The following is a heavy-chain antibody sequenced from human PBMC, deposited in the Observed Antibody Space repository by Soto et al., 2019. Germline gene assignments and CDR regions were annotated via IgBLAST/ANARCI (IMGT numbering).Heavy chain of an antibody. J-gene: IGHJ5*02. V-gene: IGHV4-30-2*01. D-gene: IGHD3-3*01. CDR3: ARSRRYYDFWSGYYPDNWFDP. CDR1: GGSISSGGYS. CDR2: IYHSGST. Sequence: QLQLQESGSGLVKPSQTLSLTCAVSGGSISSGGYSWSWIRQPPGKDLEWIGYIYHSGSTYYNPSLKSRVTISVDRSKNQFSLKLSSVTAADTAVYYCARSRRYYDFWSGYYPDNWFDPWGQGTLVTVSS.